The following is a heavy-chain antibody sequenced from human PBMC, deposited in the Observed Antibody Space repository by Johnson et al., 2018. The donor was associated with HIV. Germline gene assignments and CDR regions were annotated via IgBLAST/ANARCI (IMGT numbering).Heavy chain of an antibody. Sequence: VQLVESGGGVVQPGRSLRLSCAASGFTFSDYYMSWIRQAPGKGLEWVANIKQDGSEKYYVDSVKGRFTISRDNAKNSLYLQMNSLRAEDTAVYYCARHTGYDAFDIWGQGTMVTVSS. J-gene: IGHJ3*02. D-gene: IGHD2-21*01. CDR2: IKQDGSEK. CDR3: ARHTGYDAFDI. CDR1: GFTFSDYY. V-gene: IGHV3-7*03.